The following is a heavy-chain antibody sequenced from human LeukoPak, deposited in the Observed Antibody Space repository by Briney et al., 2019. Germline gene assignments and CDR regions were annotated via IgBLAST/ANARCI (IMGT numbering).Heavy chain of an antibody. V-gene: IGHV3-73*01. CDR2: IRSKANSYAT. CDR1: GFTFSGSA. D-gene: IGHD3-22*01. J-gene: IGHJ4*02. Sequence: AGGSLRLSCAASGFTFSGSAMQWVRQASGKGLEWVGRIRSKANSYATAYAASVKGRFTISRDDSKNTAYLQMNSLKTEDTAVYYCTRHLDPYYYDSSGQYRRPLDYWGQGTLVTVSS. CDR3: TRHLDPYYYDSSGQYRRPLDY.